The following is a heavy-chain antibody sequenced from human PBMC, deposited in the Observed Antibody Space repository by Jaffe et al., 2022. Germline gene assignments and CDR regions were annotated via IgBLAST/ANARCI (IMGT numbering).Heavy chain of an antibody. D-gene: IGHD2-15*01. CDR2: IYWNDDK. CDR1: GFSLSTSGVG. J-gene: IGHJ3*02. Sequence: QITLKESGPTLVKPTQTLTLTCTFSGFSLSTSGVGVGWIRQPPGKALEWLALIYWNDDKRYSPSLKSRLTITKDTSKNQVVLTMTNMDPVDTATYYCAHTRVGYCSGGSCYRSGRDAFDIWGQGTMVTVSS. V-gene: IGHV2-5*01. CDR3: AHTRVGYCSGGSCYRSGRDAFDI.